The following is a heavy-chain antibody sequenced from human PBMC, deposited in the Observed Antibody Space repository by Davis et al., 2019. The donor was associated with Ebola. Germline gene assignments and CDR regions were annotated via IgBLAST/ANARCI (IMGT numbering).Heavy chain of an antibody. J-gene: IGHJ4*02. CDR2: INHSGST. CDR3: ARAPPVYYYDSSGYHARGYFDY. CDR1: GGPFNGYY. Sequence: MPSETLSLTCAVHGGPFNGYYWSWIRQPPGKGLEWIGEINHSGSTNYNPSLKSRVTISVDTSKNQFSLKLSSVTAADTAVYYCARAPPVYYYDSSGYHARGYFDYWGQGTLVTVSS. D-gene: IGHD3-22*01. V-gene: IGHV4-34*01.